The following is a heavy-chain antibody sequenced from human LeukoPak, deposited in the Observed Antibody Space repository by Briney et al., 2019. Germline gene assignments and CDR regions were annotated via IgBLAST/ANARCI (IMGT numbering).Heavy chain of an antibody. CDR2: TYYKSKWYN. J-gene: IGHJ4*02. Sequence: SQTLSLTCAISGDSVSSNSATWNWIRQSPLRGLEWLGRTYYKSKWYNEYEISVKSRITINPDTSKNQFFLHLNSVTPEDTAVYYCARSAAGTLDYWGQGTLVTVSS. V-gene: IGHV6-1*01. CDR1: GDSVSSNSAT. CDR3: ARSAAGTLDY. D-gene: IGHD6-13*01.